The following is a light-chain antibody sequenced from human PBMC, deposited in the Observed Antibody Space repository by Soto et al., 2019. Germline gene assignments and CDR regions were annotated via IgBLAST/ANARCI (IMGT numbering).Light chain of an antibody. Sequence: DIQMTQSPSSLSASVGDRVAITCRASQTINTYLNWYQQTPGKAPKLLIYGASTLQNGFPSRFSGSGSGTDFTLTISSLQPEDFATYYCQQSHSFPFTFGPGTKVDIK. J-gene: IGKJ3*01. CDR2: GAS. V-gene: IGKV1-39*01. CDR3: QQSHSFPFT. CDR1: QTINTY.